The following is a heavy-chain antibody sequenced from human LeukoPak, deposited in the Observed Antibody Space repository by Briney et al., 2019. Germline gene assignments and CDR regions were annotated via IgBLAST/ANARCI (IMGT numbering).Heavy chain of an antibody. Sequence: SETLSLTCAVSGASISGWYWSWIRQPPGKGLEWIGYVYGSGYTNYNPSLKSRVAMSIDTSKNHFSLKLTSVTAADTATYYCARETSLAGFASGLGFNYWGQGILVTVSS. V-gene: IGHV4-59*01. CDR2: VYGSGYT. D-gene: IGHD6-19*01. J-gene: IGHJ4*02. CDR1: GASISGWY. CDR3: ARETSLAGFASGLGFNY.